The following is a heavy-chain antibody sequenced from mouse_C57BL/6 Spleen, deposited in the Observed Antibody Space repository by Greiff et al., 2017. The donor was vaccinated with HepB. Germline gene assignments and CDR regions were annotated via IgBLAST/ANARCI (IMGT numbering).Heavy chain of an antibody. J-gene: IGHJ1*03. CDR1: GYSITSDY. D-gene: IGHD1-1*01. CDR3: ARSKGYGSSYVSWYFDV. Sequence: ESGPGLAKPSQTLSLTCSVTGYSITSDYWNWIRKFPGNKLEYMGYISYSGSTYYNPSLKSRISITRDTSKNQYYLQLNSVTTEDTATYYCARSKGYGSSYVSWYFDVWGTGTTVTVSS. CDR2: ISYSGST. V-gene: IGHV3-8*01.